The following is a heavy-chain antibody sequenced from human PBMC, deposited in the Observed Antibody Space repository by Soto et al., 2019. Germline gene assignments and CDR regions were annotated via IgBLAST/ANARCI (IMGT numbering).Heavy chain of an antibody. CDR3: AREGGSYDSSGSFDY. J-gene: IGHJ4*02. D-gene: IGHD3-22*01. CDR2: ISYSGST. V-gene: IGHV4-59*01. Sequence: PSETLSLTCTVSGASISSYYWSWFRQPPGRGLEWIGYISYSGSTNYNPSLKSRLTISADTSKHHFSLKLRSVTAADTAVYYCAREGGSYDSSGSFDYWGQGTLVTVS. CDR1: GASISSYY.